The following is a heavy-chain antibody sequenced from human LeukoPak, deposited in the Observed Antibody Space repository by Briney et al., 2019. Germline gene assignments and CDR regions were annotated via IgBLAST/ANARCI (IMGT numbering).Heavy chain of an antibody. Sequence: ASVKLSCKASGYTFTSYDINWVRQATGQGLEWMGWMNPNSGNTGYAQKFQGRVTMTRNTSRSTAYMELSSLRSEDTAVYYCARGLIETQGLVIKSVLLWFGELSPWGQGTLVTVSS. V-gene: IGHV1-8*01. CDR3: ARGLIETQGLVIKSVLLWFGELSP. D-gene: IGHD3-10*01. CDR2: MNPNSGNT. CDR1: GYTFTSYD. J-gene: IGHJ5*02.